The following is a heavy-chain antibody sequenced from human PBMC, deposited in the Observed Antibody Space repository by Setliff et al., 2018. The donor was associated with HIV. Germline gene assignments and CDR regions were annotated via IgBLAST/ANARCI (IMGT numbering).Heavy chain of an antibody. J-gene: IGHJ4*02. D-gene: IGHD6-19*01. CDR2: INPSGEST. CDR3: ARAAVAGPWRKLDY. Sequence: GASVKVSCKASGYTLSNYYMHWVRQAPGQGLEWMGIINPSGESTTYAQRFQGRVTMTTDRSTSTVYMELSSLRSEDTAVYYCARAAVAGPWRKLDYWGQGTLVTVSS. V-gene: IGHV1-46*01. CDR1: GYTLSNYY.